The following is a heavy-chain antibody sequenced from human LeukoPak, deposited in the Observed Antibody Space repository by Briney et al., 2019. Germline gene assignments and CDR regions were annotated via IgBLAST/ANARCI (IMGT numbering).Heavy chain of an antibody. Sequence: GASVKVSCKASGYTFTDYYMHWVRQAPGQGLEWMGWINPNSGGTNYAQKFQGRVTMTRDMSTSTVYMELSNLRSDDAAVYYCARDRSETYSRELDYWGQGTLVSVSS. D-gene: IGHD2-15*01. CDR2: INPNSGGT. V-gene: IGHV1-2*02. CDR1: GYTFTDYY. CDR3: ARDRSETYSRELDY. J-gene: IGHJ4*02.